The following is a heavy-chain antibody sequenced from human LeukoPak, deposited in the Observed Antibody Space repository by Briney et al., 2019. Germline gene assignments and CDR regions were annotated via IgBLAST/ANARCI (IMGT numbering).Heavy chain of an antibody. CDR3: AKVLGAIDPFDS. J-gene: IGHJ4*02. Sequence: GGSLRLSCAASRFTFSSYAMSWVRQAPGQGLEWVSAISGSGGSTYYADSVKGRFTISRDNTKNTLYLQMTGLKADDTAVYYCAKVLGAIDPFDSWGQGTLVTVSS. CDR1: RFTFSSYA. CDR2: ISGSGGST. V-gene: IGHV3-23*01. D-gene: IGHD3-10*01.